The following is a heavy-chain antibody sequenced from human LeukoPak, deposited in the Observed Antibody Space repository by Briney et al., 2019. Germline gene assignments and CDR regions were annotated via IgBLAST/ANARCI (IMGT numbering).Heavy chain of an antibody. V-gene: IGHV3-23*01. Sequence: GGSLRLSCAASGFTFTHYGMNWVRQAPGKGLEWVSGLTSSGASTYYADSVKGRFTISRDNSKNTLYLQMNSLRAEDTAVYYCAKYDSSGLASVAFDIWGQGTMVTVSS. CDR1: GFTFTHYG. D-gene: IGHD3-22*01. J-gene: IGHJ3*02. CDR2: LTSSGAST. CDR3: AKYDSSGLASVAFDI.